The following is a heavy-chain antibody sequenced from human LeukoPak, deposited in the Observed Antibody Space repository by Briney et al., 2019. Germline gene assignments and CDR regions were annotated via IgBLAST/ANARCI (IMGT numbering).Heavy chain of an antibody. CDR3: ARDPITYYDILTGYYKGEGLDY. D-gene: IGHD3-9*01. V-gene: IGHV3-21*01. Sequence: PGGSLRLSCAASGFTFSSYSMNWVRQAPGKGLEWVSSISSSSSYIYYADSVKGRFTISRDNAKNSLYLQMNSLRAEDTAVYYCARDPITYYDILTGYYKGEGLDYWGQGTLVTVSS. CDR2: ISSSSSYI. CDR1: GFTFSSYS. J-gene: IGHJ4*02.